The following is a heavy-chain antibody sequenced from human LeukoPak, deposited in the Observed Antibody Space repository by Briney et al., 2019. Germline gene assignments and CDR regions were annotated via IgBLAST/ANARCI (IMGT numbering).Heavy chain of an antibody. D-gene: IGHD3-10*01. CDR3: ARVLGGSGSSGPYYYYGMDV. V-gene: IGHV4-59*01. Sequence: SETLSLTCTVSGGSISSYYWSWIRQPPGEGLEWIGYIYYSGSTNYNPSLKSRVTISVDTSKNQFSLKLSSVTAADTAVYYCARVLGGSGSSGPYYYYGMDVWGQGTTVTVSS. CDR2: IYYSGST. J-gene: IGHJ6*02. CDR1: GGSISSYY.